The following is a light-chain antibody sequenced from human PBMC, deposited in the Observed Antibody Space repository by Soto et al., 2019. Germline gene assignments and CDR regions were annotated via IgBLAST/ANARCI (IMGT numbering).Light chain of an antibody. CDR2: DAS. Sequence: DIQMTQSPSSLSASVGDRVTITCRASQGIGNYLAWYQQKPGKVPKNRIYDASTLRAGVPSRFSGSGSGTDFTATISSLQPEDVANYYCKKYYPTAQTFEQGTNVDIK. CDR3: KKYYPTAQT. CDR1: QGIGNY. V-gene: IGKV1-27*01. J-gene: IGKJ1*01.